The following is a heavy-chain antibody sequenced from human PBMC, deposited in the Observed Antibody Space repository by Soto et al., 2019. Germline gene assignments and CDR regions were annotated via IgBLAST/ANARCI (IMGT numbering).Heavy chain of an antibody. Sequence: GGSLRLSCAVSGITVSSYYMSWVRQAAGKGLEWVSVIYAGTITYYADSVKGRFTIYRDNSKNTLNLEMNSLRVEDTAVYYCARIPYDNSGTIFDYWGKGTLVTVS. CDR2: IYAGTIT. J-gene: IGHJ4*02. CDR3: ARIPYDNSGTIFDY. CDR1: GITVSSYY. V-gene: IGHV3-53*01. D-gene: IGHD3-22*01.